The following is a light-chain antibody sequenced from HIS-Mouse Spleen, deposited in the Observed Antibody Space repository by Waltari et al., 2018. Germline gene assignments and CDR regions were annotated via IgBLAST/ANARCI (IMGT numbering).Light chain of an antibody. CDR1: ALPKKY. V-gene: IGLV3-10*01. J-gene: IGLJ2*01. CDR3: YSTDSSGNHRV. Sequence: SYELTQPPSVSVSPGQTARITYSGDALPKKYAYWYQQKSGQAPVLVIYEDSKRPSGIPERFSGSSSGTMATLTISGAQVEDEADYYCYSTDSSGNHRVFGGGTK. CDR2: EDS.